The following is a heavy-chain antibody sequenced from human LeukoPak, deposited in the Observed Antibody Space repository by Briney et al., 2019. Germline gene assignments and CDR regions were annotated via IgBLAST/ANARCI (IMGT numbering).Heavy chain of an antibody. D-gene: IGHD5-24*01. Sequence: PGGSLRLSCAASGFTFSSYAMHWVRQAPGKGLEWVAVISYDGSNKYYADSVKGRFTISRDNSKNTLYLQMNSLRAEDTAVYYCATGWQLEPWGQGTLVTVSS. CDR3: ATGWQLEP. V-gene: IGHV3-30-3*01. CDR2: ISYDGSNK. CDR1: GFTFSSYA. J-gene: IGHJ5*02.